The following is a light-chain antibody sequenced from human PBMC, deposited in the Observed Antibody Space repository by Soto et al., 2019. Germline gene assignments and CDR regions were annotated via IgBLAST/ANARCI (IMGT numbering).Light chain of an antibody. CDR1: SSDVGGYNY. CDR2: DVS. J-gene: IGLJ1*01. V-gene: IGLV2-14*03. CDR3: LSYTTSSTYV. Sequence: QSALTQPASVSGSPGQSITIPCTGTSSDVGGYNYVSWYQQHPGIAPKVMIYDVSNRPSGVSNRFSGSKSGYTASLTISGLQAEDEADYYCLSYTTSSTYVFGTGTKLTVL.